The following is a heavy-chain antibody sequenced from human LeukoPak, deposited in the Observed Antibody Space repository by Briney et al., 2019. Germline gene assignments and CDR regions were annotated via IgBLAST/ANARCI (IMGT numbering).Heavy chain of an antibody. V-gene: IGHV3-30*02. D-gene: IGHD3-10*01. CDR3: AKDGGFGDGGYYYMDV. Sequence: GGSLRLSCAASGFTFSSYGMHWVRQAPGKGLEWVAFIRYDGSNKYYADSVKGRFTISRDNSKNTLYLQMNSLRAEDTAVYYCAKDGGFGDGGYYYMDVWGRGTTVTVSS. CDR1: GFTFSSYG. CDR2: IRYDGSNK. J-gene: IGHJ6*03.